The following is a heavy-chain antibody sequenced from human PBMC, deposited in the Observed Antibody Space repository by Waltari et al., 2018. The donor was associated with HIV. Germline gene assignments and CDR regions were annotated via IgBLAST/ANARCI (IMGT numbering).Heavy chain of an antibody. D-gene: IGHD3-10*01. CDR3: ARETFFMVRGVSPYYVFNGIDV. CDR1: GGFIYDRNFW. V-gene: IGHV4-61*02. Sequence: QVQLEESGPGLVKPSQTLSLTCPLPGGFIYDRNFWWSAFRPPAGSAPEWIGRVDVTGTTNDNPFLRCRVSIPVDTSKRTVALRLTSGTAADTAGYYCARETFFMVRGVSPYYVFNGIDVWGRGTTVSVSS. CDR2: VDVTGTT. J-gene: IGHJ6*02.